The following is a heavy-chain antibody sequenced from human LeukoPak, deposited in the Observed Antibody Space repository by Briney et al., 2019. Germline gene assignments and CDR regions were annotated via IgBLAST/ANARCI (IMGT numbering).Heavy chain of an antibody. CDR3: ARDSSRGDFEY. CDR2: IKHDGSQK. J-gene: IGHJ4*02. Sequence: GGSLRLSCAASGFTFTHYWMSRVRRAPGKGLEWVASIKHDGSQKEHVDSVKGRFTISRDNAKNSLFLQMNSLRAEDTAVYFCARDSSRGDFEYWGQGTLVTVSS. V-gene: IGHV3-7*01. CDR1: GFTFTHYW. D-gene: IGHD3-10*01.